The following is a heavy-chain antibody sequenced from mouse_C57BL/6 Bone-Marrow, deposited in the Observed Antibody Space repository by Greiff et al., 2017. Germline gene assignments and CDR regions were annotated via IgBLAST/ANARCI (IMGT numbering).Heavy chain of an antibody. J-gene: IGHJ4*01. D-gene: IGHD3-2*02. CDR1: GFSLTSYG. Sequence: QVQLQQSGPGLVQPSQSLSITCTVSGFSLTSYGVHWVRQSPGKGLEWLGVIWRGGSTDYNAAFMSRLSITKDNSKSQVFFKMNSLQADDTAIYYWAKPQARDYYAMDYWGQGTSVTVSS. V-gene: IGHV2-5*01. CDR2: IWRGGST. CDR3: AKPQARDYYAMDY.